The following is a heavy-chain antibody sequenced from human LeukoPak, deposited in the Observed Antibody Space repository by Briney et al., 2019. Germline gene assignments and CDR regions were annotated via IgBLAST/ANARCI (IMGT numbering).Heavy chain of an antibody. Sequence: KAGGSLRLSCAASGFTFSDYYMSWIRQAPGKGLEWIGSIYYSGSTYYNPSLKSRVTISVDTSKNQFSLKLSSVTAADTAVYYCARGNYYDSSGYYFNHWFDPWGRGTLVTVSS. CDR2: IYYSGST. V-gene: IGHV4-38-2*01. J-gene: IGHJ5*02. CDR1: GFTFSDYY. CDR3: ARGNYYDSSGYYFNHWFDP. D-gene: IGHD3-22*01.